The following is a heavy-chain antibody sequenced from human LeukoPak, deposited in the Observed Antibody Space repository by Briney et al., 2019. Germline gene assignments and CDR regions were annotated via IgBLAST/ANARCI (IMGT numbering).Heavy chain of an antibody. V-gene: IGHV1-8*01. Sequence: GASVKVSCKACGYTFTSYDINWVGPATGQGLDWMGWMNPNSGKKGYAQTFQGRVTMTTDTSISTPYLELITLRTDEAAVYYCSRSLRPYCSGDSCYSFLYFHHWGQGTLVTVSS. J-gene: IGHJ1*01. CDR3: SRSLRPYCSGDSCYSFLYFHH. CDR1: GYTFTSYD. D-gene: IGHD2-15*01. CDR2: MNPNSGKK.